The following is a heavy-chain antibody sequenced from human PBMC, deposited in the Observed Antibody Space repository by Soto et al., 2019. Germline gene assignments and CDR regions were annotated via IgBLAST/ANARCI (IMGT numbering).Heavy chain of an antibody. CDR1: GFTFSSYG. CDR3: AGPSVTAIYYYYGMDV. CDR2: ISYDGSNK. V-gene: IGHV3-30*03. J-gene: IGHJ6*02. Sequence: GGSLRLSCAASGFTFSSYGMHWVRHAPGKGLEWVAVISYDGSNKYYADSVKGRFTISRDNSKNTLYLQMNSLRAEDTAVYYCAGPSVTAIYYYYGMDVWGQGTTVTVS. D-gene: IGHD2-21*02.